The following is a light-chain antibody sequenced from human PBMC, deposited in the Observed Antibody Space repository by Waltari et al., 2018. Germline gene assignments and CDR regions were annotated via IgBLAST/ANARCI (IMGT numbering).Light chain of an antibody. J-gene: IGLJ2*01. CDR3: SSYTSSSVV. CDR2: DVS. Sequence: QSALTQPASVSGSPGQSITISCTGTSSDVGGYNYVSWYQQHPGKAPKLMIYDVSNRPSGVSNLFSGSKAGNTASLTISELQAEDEADYYCSSYTSSSVVFGGGTKLTVL. V-gene: IGLV2-14*03. CDR1: SSDVGGYNY.